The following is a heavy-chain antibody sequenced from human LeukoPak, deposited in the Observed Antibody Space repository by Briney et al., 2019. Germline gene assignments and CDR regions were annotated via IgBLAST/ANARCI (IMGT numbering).Heavy chain of an antibody. CDR1: GFTFSTYA. CDR3: AKSRTAAVAGGFDY. D-gene: IGHD6-19*01. CDR2: ITTSGGST. V-gene: IGHV3-23*01. J-gene: IGHJ4*02. Sequence: GGSLRLSCAASGFTFSTYAMSWVRQAPGKGLEWVSAITTSGGSTYCADSVKGRFTISRDNSKNTLYLEMNSLRAEDTAVYYCAKSRTAAVAGGFDYWGQGTLVTVPS.